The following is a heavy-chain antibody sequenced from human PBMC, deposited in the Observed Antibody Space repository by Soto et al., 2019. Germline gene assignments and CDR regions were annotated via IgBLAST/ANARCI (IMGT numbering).Heavy chain of an antibody. J-gene: IGHJ5*02. V-gene: IGHV4-59*01. CDR2: IENTDNT. Sequence: SETLSLTCTVSGDSITRYFWNWIRQSPGKGLEWIGYIENTDNTKYNPSLRSRVTISVDASKNQFSLTLNSVTAADTAVYYCARTPASGAQSSAGNWFDPWGQGSLVTVSS. CDR3: ARTPASGAQSSAGNWFDP. D-gene: IGHD7-27*01. CDR1: GDSITRYF.